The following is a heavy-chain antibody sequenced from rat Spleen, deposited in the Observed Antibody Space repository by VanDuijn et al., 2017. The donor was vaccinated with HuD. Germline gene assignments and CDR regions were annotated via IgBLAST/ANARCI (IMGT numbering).Heavy chain of an antibody. CDR2: ISYEGSST. Sequence: EVQLVESGGGLVQPGGSLKLSCAASGFTFSDYYMAWVRQAPKKGLEWVASISYEGSSTYYGDSVKGRFTISRDNAKSSLYLQMNSLQTEDTATYYCARANRDTYAHFDYWGQGVMVTVSS. D-gene: IGHD2-5*01. CDR3: ARANRDTYAHFDY. V-gene: IGHV5-22*01. J-gene: IGHJ2*01. CDR1: GFTFSDYY.